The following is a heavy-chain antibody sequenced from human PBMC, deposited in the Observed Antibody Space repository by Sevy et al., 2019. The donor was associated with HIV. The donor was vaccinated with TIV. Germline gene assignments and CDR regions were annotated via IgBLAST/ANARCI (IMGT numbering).Heavy chain of an antibody. CDR2: FDPEDGET. CDR3: ATPSIAARLPFDY. V-gene: IGHV1-24*01. Sequence: ASVKVSCKVSGYTLTELSMHWVRQAPGKGLEWMGGFDPEDGETIYAQKFQGRVTMTEDTSTDTAYMELSSLRSEDTAVYYSATPSIAARLPFDYWGQGTLVTVSS. CDR1: GYTLTELS. J-gene: IGHJ4*02. D-gene: IGHD6-6*01.